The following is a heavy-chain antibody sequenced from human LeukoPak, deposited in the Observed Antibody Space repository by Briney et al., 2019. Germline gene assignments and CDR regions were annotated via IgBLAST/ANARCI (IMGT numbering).Heavy chain of an antibody. J-gene: IGHJ4*02. D-gene: IGHD2-15*01. Sequence: GGSLRLSCAASGFPFSDYVMIWVRQPPGKGLEWVSGITASGDSTFYGDSVKGRFTMSRDNSRNTVYLQMNSLRVDDTAVYYCARRDIVVVVSASDYWGQGTLVTVSS. CDR3: ARRDIVVVVSASDY. V-gene: IGHV3-23*01. CDR2: ITASGDST. CDR1: GFPFSDYV.